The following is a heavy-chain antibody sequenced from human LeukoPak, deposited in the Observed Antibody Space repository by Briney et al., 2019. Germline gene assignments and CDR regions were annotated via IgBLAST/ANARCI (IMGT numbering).Heavy chain of an antibody. CDR1: GFTFSSYA. CDR2: ISYDGSNK. CDR3: ARDLYCSSTSCYYYGMDV. D-gene: IGHD2-2*01. V-gene: IGHV3-30-3*01. J-gene: IGHJ6*02. Sequence: QPGGSLRLSCAASGFTFSSYAMHWVRQAPGKGLEWVAVISYDGSNKYYADSVKGRFTISRDNSKNTLYLQMNSLRAEDTAVYYCARDLYCSSTSCYYYGMDVWGQGTTVTVSS.